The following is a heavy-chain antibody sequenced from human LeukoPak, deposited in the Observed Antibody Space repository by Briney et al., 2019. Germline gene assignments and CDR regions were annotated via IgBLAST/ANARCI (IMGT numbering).Heavy chain of an antibody. CDR2: INWDGGST. CDR1: GFTLDNYF. Sequence: PGGSLRLSCAASGFTLDNYFMYWVRQAPGKSLEWVSLINWDGGSTYYADSVKGRFTISRDNSKNSLYLQMNSLRAEDTALYYCAKGAVAQDYYFYYINVWGKGTTVTVSS. V-gene: IGHV3-43*01. J-gene: IGHJ6*03. CDR3: AKGAVAQDYYFYYINV. D-gene: IGHD6-19*01.